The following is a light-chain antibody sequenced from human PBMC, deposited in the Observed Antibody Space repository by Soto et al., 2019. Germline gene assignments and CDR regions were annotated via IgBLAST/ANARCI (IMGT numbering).Light chain of an antibody. Sequence: DIQMTQFPSSLSASVGDTVTINCRANQSISSWLAWYQQKPGQTHKLLIYDASTLETGVPSMFAGSEAETEFTLTISGLQPDDFATYYCQQCSSYPWTFGQGTRVEIK. CDR2: DAS. J-gene: IGKJ1*01. CDR3: QQCSSYPWT. V-gene: IGKV1-5*01. CDR1: QSISSW.